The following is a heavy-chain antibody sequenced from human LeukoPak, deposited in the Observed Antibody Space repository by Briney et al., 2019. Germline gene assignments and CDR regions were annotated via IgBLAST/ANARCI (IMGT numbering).Heavy chain of an antibody. CDR2: INGDGSST. CDR3: ARAYGSGNYNWYFDL. D-gene: IGHD3-10*01. CDR1: GFTFTSDW. Sequence: GGSLRLSCAASGFTFTSDWMHWVRQAPGKGLVWLSRINGDGSSTSYADSVKGRFTISRDNTKNTLYLQMNSLRAEDTAVYYCARAYGSGNYNWYFDLWGRGTLVTVSS. J-gene: IGHJ2*01. V-gene: IGHV3-74*01.